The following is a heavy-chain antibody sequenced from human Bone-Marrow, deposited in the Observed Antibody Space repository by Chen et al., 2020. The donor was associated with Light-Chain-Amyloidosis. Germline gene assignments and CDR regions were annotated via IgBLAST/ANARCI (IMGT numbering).Heavy chain of an antibody. D-gene: IGHD5-12*01. CDR2: IYPDDSDA. CDR3: ARRRDGYNFDY. CDR1: GYTFPNYW. V-gene: IGHV5-51*01. Sequence: EVQLEQSGPEVKKPGESLKLSCKGSGYTFPNYWIGWVRQMPGKGLEWMGVIYPDDSDARYSPSLEGQVTISADKSITTAYLQWRSLKASDTAMYYCARRRDGYNFDYWGQGTLVTVSS. J-gene: IGHJ4*02.